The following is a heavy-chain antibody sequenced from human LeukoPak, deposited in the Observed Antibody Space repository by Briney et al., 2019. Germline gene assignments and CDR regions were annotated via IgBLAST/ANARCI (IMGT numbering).Heavy chain of an antibody. CDR1: GFTFSSYA. J-gene: IGHJ4*02. Sequence: GRSLRLSCAASGFTFSSYAMHWVRQAPGKGLEWVAVISYDGSNKYYADSVKGRFTISRDNSKNTLYLQMDSLRAEDTAVYYCARDFLRYFDWLEGWGQGTLVTVSS. V-gene: IGHV3-30-3*01. CDR2: ISYDGSNK. D-gene: IGHD3-9*01. CDR3: ARDFLRYFDWLEG.